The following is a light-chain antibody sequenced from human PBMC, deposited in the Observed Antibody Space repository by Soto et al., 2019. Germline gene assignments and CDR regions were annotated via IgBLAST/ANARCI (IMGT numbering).Light chain of an antibody. CDR2: GAF. CDR1: QSAGTN. Sequence: EIVMTQSPATLTVSPGERATLSFRASQSAGTNLAWYQQKPGQAPRLLIHGAFTRATGIPARFSGSGSGTEFTLEISRVETDDVGIYYCMQSTQLPPTFGQGTRLEIK. CDR3: MQSTQLPPT. V-gene: IGKV3-15*01. J-gene: IGKJ5*01.